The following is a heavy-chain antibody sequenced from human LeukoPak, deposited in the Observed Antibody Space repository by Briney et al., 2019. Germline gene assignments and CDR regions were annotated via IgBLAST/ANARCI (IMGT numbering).Heavy chain of an antibody. J-gene: IGHJ6*02. V-gene: IGHV7-4-1*02. D-gene: IGHD3-22*01. CDR1: GYTFTSYA. CDR2: INTNTGNP. CDR3: AGKDDSSGYYPTYYYYGMGV. Sequence: GASVKVSCKASGYTFTSYAMNWVRQAPGQGLEWMGWINTNTGNPTYAQGFTGRFVFSLDTSVSTAYLQISSLKAEDTAVYYCAGKDDSSGYYPTYYYYGMGVWGQGTTVTVSS.